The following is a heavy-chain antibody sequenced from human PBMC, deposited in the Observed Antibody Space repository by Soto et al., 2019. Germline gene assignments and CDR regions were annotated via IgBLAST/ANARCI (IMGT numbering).Heavy chain of an antibody. V-gene: IGHV3-13*01. J-gene: IGHJ5*02. CDR2: IGTAGDT. CDR1: GFTFSSYD. CDR3: ARAGSGCSGGSCYYDP. Sequence: SGGSLRLSCAASGFTFSSYDMHWVRQATGKGLEWVSAIGTAGDTYYPGSVKGRFTISRENAKNSLYLQMNSLRAEDTAVYYCARAGSGCSGGSCYYDPWGQGTLVTVSS. D-gene: IGHD2-15*01.